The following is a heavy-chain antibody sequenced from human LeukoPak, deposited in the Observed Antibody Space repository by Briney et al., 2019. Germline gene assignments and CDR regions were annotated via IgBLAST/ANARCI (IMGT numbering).Heavy chain of an antibody. V-gene: IGHV3-21*01. D-gene: IGHD3-22*01. J-gene: IGHJ4*02. CDR1: GFTFSSYS. CDR3: ASYDSSGYYYY. CDR2: ISSSSYI. Sequence: GGSLRLSCAASGFTFSSYSMNWVRQAPGKGLEWVSSISSSSYIYYADSVKGRFTISGDNAKNSLYLQMNSLRAEDTAVYYCASYDSSGYYYYWGQGTLVTVSS.